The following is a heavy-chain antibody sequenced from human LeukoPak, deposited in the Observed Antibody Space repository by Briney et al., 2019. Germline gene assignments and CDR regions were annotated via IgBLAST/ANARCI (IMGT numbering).Heavy chain of an antibody. CDR1: GGSFSDYF. D-gene: IGHD2-21*02. CDR2: IDDGGNT. J-gene: IGHJ3*02. V-gene: IGHV4-34*01. Sequence: SETLSLTCSVYGGSFSDYFWSWIRQSPGKGVEWIGEIDDGGNTNYNPSLISRVIVSMEKSKKQFSLVMRSVTAADTAVYYCARFSRITWGDWGDAFDIWGQGTTVIVSS. CDR3: ARFSRITWGDWGDAFDI.